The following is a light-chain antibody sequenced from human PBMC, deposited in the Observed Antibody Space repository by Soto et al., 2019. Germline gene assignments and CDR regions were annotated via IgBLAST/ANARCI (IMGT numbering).Light chain of an antibody. CDR2: DVS. CDR1: SSDVGGYNY. J-gene: IGLJ1*01. Sequence: ALTQPRSVSGSPGQSVTISCTGTSSDVGGYNYVSWYQQHPGKAPKLMIYDVSKRPSGVPDRFSGSKSGNTASLTISGLQAEDEADYYCCSYAGSYTPWVFGTGTKLTVL. V-gene: IGLV2-11*01. CDR3: CSYAGSYTPWV.